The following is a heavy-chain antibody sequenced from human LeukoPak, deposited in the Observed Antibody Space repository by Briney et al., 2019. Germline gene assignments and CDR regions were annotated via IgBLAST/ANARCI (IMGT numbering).Heavy chain of an antibody. CDR1: GFTFITYG. V-gene: IGHV3-21*01. J-gene: IGHJ6*03. D-gene: IGHD3-3*01. CDR3: ARGRFGVVTFGYMDV. Sequence: GGSLRLSCAGSGFTFITYGMSWVRQAPGKGLEWVSSLSGGGAGIYYADSVKGRFTISRDNAKNSLYLQMNSLRAEDTAVYYCARGRFGVVTFGYMDVWGKGTTVSVSS. CDR2: LSGGGAGI.